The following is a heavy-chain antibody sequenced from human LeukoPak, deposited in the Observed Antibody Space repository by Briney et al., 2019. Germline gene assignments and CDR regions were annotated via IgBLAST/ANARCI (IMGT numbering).Heavy chain of an antibody. CDR1: GFTFSSYA. D-gene: IGHD5-18*01. CDR2: ISYDGSNK. Sequence: PGGSLRLSCAASGFTFSSYAMHWVRQAPGKGLEWVAVISYDGSNKYYADSVKGRFTISRDNSKNTLYLQMNSLRAEDTAVYYCARGLGGYSYGYEAVDYWGQGTLVTVSS. CDR3: ARGLGGYSYGYEAVDY. J-gene: IGHJ4*02. V-gene: IGHV3-30-3*01.